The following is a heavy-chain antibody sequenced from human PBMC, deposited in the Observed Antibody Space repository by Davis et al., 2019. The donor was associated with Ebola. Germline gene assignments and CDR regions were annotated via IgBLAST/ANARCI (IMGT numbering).Heavy chain of an antibody. D-gene: IGHD7-27*01. CDR3: ARGNWAYYFDY. CDR2: IPYSGNT. CDR1: GDSISS. V-gene: IGHV4-30-4*07. J-gene: IGHJ4*02. Sequence: SETLSLTCAVSGDSISSSWTRQPPGKGLEWIGYIPYSGNTYYNPSLKSRVTISVDTSKKQFSLKLSSVTAADAAVYYCARGNWAYYFDYWGQGTLVTVSS.